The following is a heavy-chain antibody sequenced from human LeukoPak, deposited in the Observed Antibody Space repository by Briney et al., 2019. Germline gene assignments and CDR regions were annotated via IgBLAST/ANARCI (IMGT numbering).Heavy chain of an antibody. CDR2: IRGRGDGT. J-gene: IGHJ3*01. D-gene: IGHD4-17*01. CDR1: GFTFSSYA. Sequence: GGSLRLSCAASGFTFSSYAMTWVRQAPGKGLEGVSSIRGRGDGTSYADSVKGRFTMSRDNSKNTLYLQMNSLRAEDTAIYYCGREPNGDYVGAFDFWGQGTLVTVSS. V-gene: IGHV3-23*01. CDR3: GREPNGDYVGAFDF.